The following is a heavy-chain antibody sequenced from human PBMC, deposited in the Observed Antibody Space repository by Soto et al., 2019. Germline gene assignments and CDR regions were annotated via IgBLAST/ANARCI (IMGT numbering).Heavy chain of an antibody. D-gene: IGHD3-22*01. CDR2: ISSSGSMI. Sequence: QVQLVESGGGLVKPGGSLRLSCTVSGFTFSDYYMSWIRQAPGKGLEWLSYISSSGSMIQYADSVKGRFTISRDNAKNSLSLRMNSLRAEDTAVYYCAREAFDSDALDMWGQGTMVTVSS. CDR3: AREAFDSDALDM. V-gene: IGHV3-11*01. CDR1: GFTFSDYY. J-gene: IGHJ3*02.